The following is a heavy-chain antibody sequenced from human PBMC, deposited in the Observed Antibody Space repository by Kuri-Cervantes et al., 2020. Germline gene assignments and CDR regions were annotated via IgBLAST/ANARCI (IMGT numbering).Heavy chain of an antibody. D-gene: IGHD6-13*01. CDR1: GFTFSSYS. CDR2: ISSSSSTI. J-gene: IGHJ6*02. V-gene: IGHV3-48*02. CDR3: ARDGTGSGWYRYYGMDV. Sequence: GGSLRLSCAASGFTFSSYSMNWVRQAPGKGLEWVSYISSSSSTIYYADSVKGRFTISRDTAKNSLYLQMNSLRDEDTAVYYCARDGTGSGWYRYYGMDVWGQGTTVTVSS.